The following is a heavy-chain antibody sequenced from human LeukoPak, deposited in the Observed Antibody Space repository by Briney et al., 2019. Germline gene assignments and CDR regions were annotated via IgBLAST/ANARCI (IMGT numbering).Heavy chain of an antibody. CDR3: AKGYCNSITCTFDY. D-gene: IGHD2-2*01. CDR1: GFTFSSYA. CDR2: ISYDGSNK. V-gene: IGHV3-30-3*01. Sequence: GGSLRLSCAASGFTFSSYAMHWVRQAPGKGLEWVAVISYDGSNKYYADSVKGRFTISRDNSKNTLYLQMNSLRAEDTAIYYCAKGYCNSITCTFDYWGQGTLVAVSS. J-gene: IGHJ4*02.